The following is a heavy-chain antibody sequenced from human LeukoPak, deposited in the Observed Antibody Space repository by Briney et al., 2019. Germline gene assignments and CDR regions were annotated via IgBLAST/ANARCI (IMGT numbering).Heavy chain of an antibody. CDR3: AKFDSGYDYHDAFDI. CDR2: ISGSGGST. V-gene: IGHV3-23*01. J-gene: IGHJ3*02. CDR1: GFTFSSYA. Sequence: GGSLRLSCAASGFTFSSYAMSWVRQAPGKGLEWVSAISGSGGSTYYADSVKGRFTISRDNSKNTLYPQMNSLRAEDTAVYYCAKFDSGYDYHDAFDIWGQGTMVTVSS. D-gene: IGHD5-12*01.